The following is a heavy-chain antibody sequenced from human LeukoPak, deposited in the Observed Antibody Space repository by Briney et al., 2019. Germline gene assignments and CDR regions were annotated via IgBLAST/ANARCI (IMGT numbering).Heavy chain of an antibody. CDR2: IHYTGST. V-gene: IGHV4-59*01. D-gene: IGHD3-10*01. Sequence: PSETLSLTCTVAGGSISSYYWSWIRQSPGKGLECIGYIHYTGSTNYNPSLKSRATISVETSKHQFSLKLKSVTAAHTAVYYCARGGYYGSGNDFRFDPWGQGTLVTVSS. J-gene: IGHJ5*02. CDR3: ARGGYYGSGNDFRFDP. CDR1: GGSISSYY.